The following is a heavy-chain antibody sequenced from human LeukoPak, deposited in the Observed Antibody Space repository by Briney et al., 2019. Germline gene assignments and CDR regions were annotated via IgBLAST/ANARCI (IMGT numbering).Heavy chain of an antibody. CDR1: GYTFTGYY. V-gene: IGHV1-18*04. CDR2: ISAYNGNT. CDR3: ARSPFASYSSGWYDY. D-gene: IGHD6-19*01. J-gene: IGHJ4*02. Sequence: ASVKVSCKASGYTFTGYYMHWVRQAPGEGLEWMGWISAYNGNTNYAQKLQGRVTMTTDTSTSTAYMELRSLRSDDTAVYYCARSPFASYSSGWYDYWGQGTLVTVSS.